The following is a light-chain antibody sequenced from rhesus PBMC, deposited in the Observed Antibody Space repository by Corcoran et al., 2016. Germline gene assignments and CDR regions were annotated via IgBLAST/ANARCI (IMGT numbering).Light chain of an antibody. J-gene: IGLJ1*01. CDR1: SSDIGGYNR. V-gene: IGLV2-13*03. CDR2: EVT. Sequence: QAAPNQSPSVSGSPGQSVTISCTGTSSDIGGYNRVSWYQQYPDRAPKLLIYEVTKRPSGVSDRFSGSKSGNTASLTISGLQTEDEADYYCSSYASSSSYIFGVGTRLTVL. CDR3: SSYASSSSYI.